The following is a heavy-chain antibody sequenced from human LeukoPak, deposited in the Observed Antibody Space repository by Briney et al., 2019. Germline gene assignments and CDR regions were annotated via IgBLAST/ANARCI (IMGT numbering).Heavy chain of an antibody. CDR1: GGSFSGSY. Sequence: SETLSLTCAVYGGSFSGSYWNWIRQPPGKGLEWIGKINYRGNTKYNPSLWGRVTISVDTSTNQFSLKLRSVTAADTAVYFCARESPRDDYGDFVVFDSWGQGTLVTVSS. D-gene: IGHD4-17*01. CDR3: ARESPRDDYGDFVVFDS. J-gene: IGHJ4*02. CDR2: INYRGNT. V-gene: IGHV4-34*01.